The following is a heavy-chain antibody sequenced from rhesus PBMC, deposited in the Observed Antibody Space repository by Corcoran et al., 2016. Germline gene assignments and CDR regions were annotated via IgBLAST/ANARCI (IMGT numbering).Heavy chain of an antibody. J-gene: IGHJ4*01. CDR2: IDGTIAGT. CDR3: ARGGNYYGSGYYFDY. D-gene: IGHD3-28*01. V-gene: IGHV4-81*01. Sequence: QVQLQESGPGLVKPSATLSLPCAVSGGSIGGYYWSWVRQAPGKGLEWIGNIDGTIAGTNYNPSLKSRVTISKDASKNQFSLKRSSVTSADTAVYYCARGGNYYGSGYYFDYWGQGVLVTVSS. CDR1: GGSIGGYY.